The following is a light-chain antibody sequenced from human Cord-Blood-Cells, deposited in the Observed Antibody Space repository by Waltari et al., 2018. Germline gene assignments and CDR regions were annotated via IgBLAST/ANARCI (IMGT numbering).Light chain of an antibody. Sequence: SYELTQPPSVSVSQGQTARITCSGDALPTQTAYWYQPKPGQAPVLVIYKERERPSGIPERFSGSSSGTTVTLTISGVQAEDEADYYCQSADSSGTYVFGTGTKVTVL. V-gene: IGLV3-25*03. CDR3: QSADSSGTYV. J-gene: IGLJ1*01. CDR2: KER. CDR1: ALPTQT.